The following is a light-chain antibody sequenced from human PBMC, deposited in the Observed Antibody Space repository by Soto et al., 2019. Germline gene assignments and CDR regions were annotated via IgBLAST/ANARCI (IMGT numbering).Light chain of an antibody. CDR1: SSDVGGYNY. CDR3: CSYGGSFYV. V-gene: IGLV2-11*01. CDR2: DVN. Sequence: QSVVTXPDSVSGSPGQSVAISCSGTSSDVGGYNYVSWYQQHPGKAPKLIIFDVNKRPSGVPDRFSGSKSGSTASLTISGLQAEDEADYYCCSYGGSFYVVGTGTKVTVL. J-gene: IGLJ1*01.